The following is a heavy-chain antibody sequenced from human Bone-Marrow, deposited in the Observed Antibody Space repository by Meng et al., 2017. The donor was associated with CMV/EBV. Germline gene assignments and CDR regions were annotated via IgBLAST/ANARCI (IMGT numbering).Heavy chain of an antibody. CDR3: ARELANGGSRYFDL. CDR2: ISSNGGST. J-gene: IGHJ2*01. CDR1: GFTFSSNG. V-gene: IGHV3-64*02. Sequence: GESLKISCAASGFTFSSNGMHWVRQPPGKGLEYVSAISSNGGSTYYADSVKGRFTISRDNSKNTLYLQMDSLRAEDMAVYYCARELANGGSRYFDLWGRGTLVTVSS. D-gene: IGHD7-27*01.